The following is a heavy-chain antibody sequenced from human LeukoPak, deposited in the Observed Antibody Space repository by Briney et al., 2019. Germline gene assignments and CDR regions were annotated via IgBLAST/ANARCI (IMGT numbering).Heavy chain of an antibody. CDR1: GFTFSNYA. CDR2: ISGSGAST. CDR3: ARGQRSDY. V-gene: IGHV3-23*01. Sequence: GGSLRLSCAASGFTFSNYAMSWVRQAPGKGQEWVSTISGSGASTYYADSAKGRFTISRDNSENTLYLQMNSLRAEDTAVYYCARGQRSDYWGQGTLVTVSS. D-gene: IGHD6-25*01. J-gene: IGHJ4*02.